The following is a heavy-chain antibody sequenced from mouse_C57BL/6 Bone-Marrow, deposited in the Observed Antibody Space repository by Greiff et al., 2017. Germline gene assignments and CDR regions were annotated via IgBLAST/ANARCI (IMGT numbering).Heavy chain of an antibody. D-gene: IGHD2-5*01. J-gene: IGHJ4*01. V-gene: IGHV1-63*01. CDR1: GYTFTNYW. Sequence: VQLQQSGAELVRPGTSVKMSCKASGYTFTNYWIGWAKQRPGHGLEWIGDIYPGGGCTNYNEKFKGKATLTAYKSSSTAYMQFSSLTSEDSAIYYCARGTYYSNYDAMDYWGQGTSVTVSS. CDR2: IYPGGGCT. CDR3: ARGTYYSNYDAMDY.